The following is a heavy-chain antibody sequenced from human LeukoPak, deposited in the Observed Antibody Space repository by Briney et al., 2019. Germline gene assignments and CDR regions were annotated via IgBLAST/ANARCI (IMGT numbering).Heavy chain of an antibody. D-gene: IGHD7-27*01. CDR1: GFTFSSYA. Sequence: GSLRLSCAASGFTFSSYAMSWVRHAPGQGLEWVSAINGSGGSTYYADSVKGRFTISRDNSKNTLYLQMNSLRAEDTAVYYCAKKLGILRGFDYWGQGTLVTVSS. J-gene: IGHJ4*02. CDR3: AKKLGILRGFDY. CDR2: INGSGGST. V-gene: IGHV3-23*01.